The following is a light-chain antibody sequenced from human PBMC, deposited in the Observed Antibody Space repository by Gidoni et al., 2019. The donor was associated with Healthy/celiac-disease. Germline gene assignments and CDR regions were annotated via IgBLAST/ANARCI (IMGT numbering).Light chain of an antibody. CDR3: QQYGSSPL. V-gene: IGKV3-20*01. J-gene: IGKJ3*01. Sequence: DIVLTQSPGTLSLSPGESATLSCRASQSVSSSYLAWYQQKPGQAPRLLIYGASSRATGIPDRFSGSGSGTDFTLTISRLEPEDFAVYYCQQYGSSPLFGPGTKVDIK. CDR1: QSVSSSY. CDR2: GAS.